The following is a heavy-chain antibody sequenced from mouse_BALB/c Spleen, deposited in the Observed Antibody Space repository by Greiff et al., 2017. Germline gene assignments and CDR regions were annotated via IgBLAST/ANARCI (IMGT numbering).Heavy chain of an antibody. CDR3: ARGRGYGDWYFDV. CDR1: GFTFSSYA. J-gene: IGHJ1*01. V-gene: IGHV5-6-5*01. CDR2: ISSGGST. D-gene: IGHD3-1*01. Sequence: EVKLVESGGGLVKPGGSLKLSCAASGFTFSSYAMSWVRQTPEKRLEWVASISSGGSTYYPDSVKGRFTISRDNARNILYLRMSSLRSEDTAMYYCARGRGYGDWYFDVWGEGTTVTVSS.